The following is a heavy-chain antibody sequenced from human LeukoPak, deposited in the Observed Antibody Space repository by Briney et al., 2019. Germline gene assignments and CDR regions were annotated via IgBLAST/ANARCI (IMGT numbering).Heavy chain of an antibody. CDR2: MNPNSGNT. J-gene: IGHJ4*02. D-gene: IGHD3-10*01. CDR3: ARGGLFGELLIRYGY. CDR1: GYTFTSYD. Sequence: ASVKVSCKASGYTFTSYDINWVRQATGQGLEWMGWMNPNSGNTGYAQKFRGRVTMTRNNSISTAYMELGSLRSEDTAVYYCARGGLFGELLIRYGYWGQGTLVTVS. V-gene: IGHV1-8*01.